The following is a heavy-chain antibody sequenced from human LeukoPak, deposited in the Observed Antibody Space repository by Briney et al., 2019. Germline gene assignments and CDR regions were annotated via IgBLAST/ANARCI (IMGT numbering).Heavy chain of an antibody. CDR1: GFTFSSYA. V-gene: IGHV3-23*01. J-gene: IGHJ4*02. CDR3: AKTFSGGWAIDY. D-gene: IGHD6-19*01. CDR2: ISVSGSNT. Sequence: GGSLRLSCAASGFTFSSYAMSWVRQAPGKGLEWVSCISVSGSNTHHADSVKGRFAISRDNSKNTLYLQMNSLRAEETAVYYCAKTFSGGWAIDYWGQGTLVTVSS.